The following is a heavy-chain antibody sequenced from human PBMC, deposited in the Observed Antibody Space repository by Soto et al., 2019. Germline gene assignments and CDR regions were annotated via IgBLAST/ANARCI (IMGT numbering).Heavy chain of an antibody. J-gene: IGHJ6*03. V-gene: IGHV3-74*01. CDR3: ARGECVSGTCYSLAGSFYYYMDV. CDR1: GFTLSNYR. CDR2: INSDGSVS. D-gene: IGHD2-21*02. Sequence: EVQLVESGGGLVQPGGSLRLSCAASGFTLSNYRMYWVRQAPGKGLVWVSRINSDGSVSSYADSVKGRLTISRDNVKNSLELQMDSLRAEDTAAYYCARGECVSGTCYSLAGSFYYYMDVWGKWTTVTVFS.